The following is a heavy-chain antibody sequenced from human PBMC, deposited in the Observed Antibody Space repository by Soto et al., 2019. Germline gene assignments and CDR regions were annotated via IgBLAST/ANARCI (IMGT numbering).Heavy chain of an antibody. CDR1: GYTFNSYG. CDR3: ARDHSQDYDFWSGYVFESFDY. Sequence: GASVKVSCKASGYTFNSYGISWVRQAPGQGLEWMGWISAYNGNTNYAQKLQGRVTMTTDTSTSTAYMELRSLRSDDTAVYYCARDHSQDYDFWSGYVFESFDYWRQGTLVTVSS. J-gene: IGHJ4*02. D-gene: IGHD3-3*01. V-gene: IGHV1-18*01. CDR2: ISAYNGNT.